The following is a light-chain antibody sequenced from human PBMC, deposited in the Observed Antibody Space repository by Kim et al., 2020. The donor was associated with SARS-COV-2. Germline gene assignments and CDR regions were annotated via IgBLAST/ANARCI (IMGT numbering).Light chain of an antibody. CDR2: QDS. V-gene: IGLV3-1*01. Sequence: PGQTASITCSGDKLGDKYACWYQQKPGQSPVLVIYQDSKRPSGIPERFSGSNSGNTATLTISGTQAMDEADYYCQAWDSSTEGVVFGGGTQLTVL. CDR1: KLGDKY. J-gene: IGLJ2*01. CDR3: QAWDSSTEGVV.